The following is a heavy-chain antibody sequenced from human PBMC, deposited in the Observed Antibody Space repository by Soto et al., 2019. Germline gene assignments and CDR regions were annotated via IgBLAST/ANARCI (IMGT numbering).Heavy chain of an antibody. V-gene: IGHV3-21*01. D-gene: IGHD3-10*01. CDR2: ISSSSSYI. CDR3: ARVWFGANDY. Sequence: EVQLVESGGGLVKPGGSLRLSCAASGFTFSSYSMNWVRQAPGKGMEWVSSISSSSSYIYYADSVKGRFTISRDNAKSSLYLQMNSLRAEDTAVYYCARVWFGANDYWGQGTLVTVSS. J-gene: IGHJ4*02. CDR1: GFTFSSYS.